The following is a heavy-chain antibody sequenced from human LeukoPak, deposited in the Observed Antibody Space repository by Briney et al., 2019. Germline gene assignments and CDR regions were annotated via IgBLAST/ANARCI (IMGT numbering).Heavy chain of an antibody. D-gene: IGHD2-15*01. V-gene: IGHV4-39*07. Sequence: SETLSLTCTVSGGSISSSSYYWGWIRQPPGKGLEWIGSIYYSGSTYYNPSLKSRVTISVDTSKNQFSLKLSSVAAADTAVYYCARRVCGGSCYSNNWFDPWGQGTLVTVSS. CDR2: IYYSGST. CDR3: ARRVCGGSCYSNNWFDP. J-gene: IGHJ5*02. CDR1: GGSISSSSYY.